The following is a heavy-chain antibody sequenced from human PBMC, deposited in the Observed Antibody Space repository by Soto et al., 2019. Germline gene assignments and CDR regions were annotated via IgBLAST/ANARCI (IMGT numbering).Heavy chain of an antibody. CDR3: AGRDPGTGVDY. D-gene: IGHD2-8*02. CDR2: IYRTVST. J-gene: IGHJ4*02. V-gene: IGHV4-4*02. CDR1: GGSFTSNNW. Sequence: SETLSLTGAVSGGSFTSNNWRTWVRQPPGQGLEWIGEIYRTVSTNYNPSLKSRVTISLDKSENQFSLKVTSLIAADTAVYYCAGRDPGTGVDYWGQGTLVTVSS.